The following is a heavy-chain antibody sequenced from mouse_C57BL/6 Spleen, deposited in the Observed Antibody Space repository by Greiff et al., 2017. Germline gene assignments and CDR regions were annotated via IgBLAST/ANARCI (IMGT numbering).Heavy chain of an antibody. J-gene: IGHJ2*01. Sequence: QVQLQQSGAELVKPGASVKMSCTASGYTFTSYWITWVKQRPGQGLEWIGDVYPGSGSTNYNEKFKSKATLTVDTSSSKAYLQLSSLTSEDSAVYYCARGGLRSYYGCWGQGTTLTVSS. D-gene: IGHD3-2*02. CDR1: GYTFTSYW. CDR2: VYPGSGST. V-gene: IGHV1-55*01. CDR3: ARGGLRSYYGC.